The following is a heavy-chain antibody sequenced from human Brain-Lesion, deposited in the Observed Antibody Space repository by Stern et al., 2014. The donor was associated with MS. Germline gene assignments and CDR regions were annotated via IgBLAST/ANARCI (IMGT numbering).Heavy chain of an antibody. D-gene: IGHD3-22*01. CDR3: ARDQGGKYYDSSGYYSDAFDI. CDR2: ISSSSSYI. Sequence: EVHLVESGGGLVKPGGSLRLSCAASGFTFSSYSMNWVRQAPGKGREWVSSISSSSSYIYYADSVKGRFTISRDNAKNSLYLQMNSLRAEDTAVYYCARDQGGKYYDSSGYYSDAFDIWGQGTMVTVSS. J-gene: IGHJ3*02. V-gene: IGHV3-21*01. CDR1: GFTFSSYS.